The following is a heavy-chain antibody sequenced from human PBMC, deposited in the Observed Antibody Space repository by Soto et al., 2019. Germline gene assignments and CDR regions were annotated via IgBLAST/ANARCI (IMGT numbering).Heavy chain of an antibody. V-gene: IGHV4-59*12. CDR3: ARDKITGLFDY. D-gene: IGHD2-8*02. CDR1: GGSISGYY. Sequence: SETLSLTCSVSGGSISGYYWSWIRQPPGEGLEWIGEISYSGSTNYNPSLKSRVTISVDTSKNQFSLKLTSVTAADTAVYYCARDKITGLFDYWGQGTLVTVSS. CDR2: ISYSGST. J-gene: IGHJ4*02.